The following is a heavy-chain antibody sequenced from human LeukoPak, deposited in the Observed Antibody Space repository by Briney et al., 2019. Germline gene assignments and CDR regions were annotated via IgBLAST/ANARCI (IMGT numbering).Heavy chain of an antibody. CDR3: AREVNDALDY. CDR1: GYTFTSYY. CDR2: INPSGGST. V-gene: IGHV1-46*01. D-gene: IGHD2-8*01. J-gene: IGHJ4*02. Sequence: GASVKVSCKSSGYTFTSYYMHWVRQAPGQGLEWMGIINPSGGSTSYAQKFQGRVTMTRDTSTSTVYLELSRLKSEDTAGYYCAREVNDALDYWGQGTLVTVSS.